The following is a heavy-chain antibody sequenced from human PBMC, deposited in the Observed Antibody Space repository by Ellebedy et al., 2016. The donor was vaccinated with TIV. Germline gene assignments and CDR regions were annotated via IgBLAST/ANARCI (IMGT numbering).Heavy chain of an antibody. D-gene: IGHD1-7*01. CDR1: GFTVSSNY. Sequence: GESLKISXAASGFTVSSNYMSWVRQAPGKGLEWVSVIYSGGSTYYADSVKGRFTISRANSKNTLYLQMNSLRAEDTAVYYCARVLRELSDAFDIWGQGTMVTVSS. J-gene: IGHJ3*02. CDR3: ARVLRELSDAFDI. CDR2: IYSGGST. V-gene: IGHV3-53*01.